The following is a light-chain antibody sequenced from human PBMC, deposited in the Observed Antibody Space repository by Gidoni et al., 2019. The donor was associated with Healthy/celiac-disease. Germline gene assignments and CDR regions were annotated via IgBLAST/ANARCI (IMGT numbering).Light chain of an antibody. CDR2: GAS. Sequence: EIVMTNSPATLSVSPGERATLSCRASQSVSSNLAWYQQKPGQAPRLLIYGASTRATGIPARFSGSGSGTEFTLTISSLQSEDFAVYYCQQYNNWPPGRTFGQGTKVEIK. V-gene: IGKV3-15*01. CDR3: QQYNNWPPGRT. J-gene: IGKJ1*01. CDR1: QSVSSN.